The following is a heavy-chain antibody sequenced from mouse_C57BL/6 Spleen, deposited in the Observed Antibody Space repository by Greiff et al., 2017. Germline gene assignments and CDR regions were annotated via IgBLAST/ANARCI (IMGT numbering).Heavy chain of an antibody. CDR3: AKFITTVVAGDYAMDY. CDR1: GFSLTSYA. D-gene: IGHD1-1*01. V-gene: IGHV2-9-1*01. CDR2: IWTGGGT. Sequence: VKLVESGPGLVAPSQSLSITCTVSGFSLTSYAISWVRQPPGKGLEWLGVIWTGGGTNYNSALKYRLSISKDNSKSQVFLKMNSLQTDDTARYYCAKFITTVVAGDYAMDYWGQGTSVTVSS. J-gene: IGHJ4*01.